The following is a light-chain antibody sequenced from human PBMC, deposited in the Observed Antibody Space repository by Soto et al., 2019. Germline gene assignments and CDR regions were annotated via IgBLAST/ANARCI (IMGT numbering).Light chain of an antibody. CDR2: DAS. CDR1: QSVSSS. Sequence: DIVLTQSPGTLSLSPGERATLSCRASQSVSSSSLAWYQQKRGQAPRLLIYDASTRATGIPARFSGSGSGTDFTLTISGLQSEDFAVYYCQQYNNWPQTFGQGTKVDIK. V-gene: IGKV3-15*01. CDR3: QQYNNWPQT. J-gene: IGKJ1*01.